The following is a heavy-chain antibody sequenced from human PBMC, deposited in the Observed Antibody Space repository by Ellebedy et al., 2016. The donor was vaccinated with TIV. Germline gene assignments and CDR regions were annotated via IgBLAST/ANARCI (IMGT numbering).Heavy chain of an antibody. Sequence: SETLSLTCTVSGGSISSYYWSWIRQPPGKGLEWIGYIYYSGSTNYNPSLKSRVTISVDTSKNQFSLKLSSVTAADTAVYYCARDSTYYYGMDVWGQGTTVTVSS. CDR1: GGSISSYY. CDR2: IYYSGST. CDR3: ARDSTYYYGMDV. V-gene: IGHV4-59*12. J-gene: IGHJ6*02.